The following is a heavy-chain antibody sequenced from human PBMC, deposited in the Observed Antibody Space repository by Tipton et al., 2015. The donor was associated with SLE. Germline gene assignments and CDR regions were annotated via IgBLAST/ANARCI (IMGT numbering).Heavy chain of an antibody. J-gene: IGHJ4*02. Sequence: SLRLSCAASGFTFDDYAMHWVRQAPGKGLEWVSGISWNSGSMGYADSVKGRFTISRDNAKNSLYLQMNSLRAEDTALYYCAKAQKRTGTFDYWGQGTLVTVSS. V-gene: IGHV3-9*01. CDR3: AKAQKRTGTFDY. D-gene: IGHD3/OR15-3a*01. CDR2: ISWNSGSM. CDR1: GFTFDDYA.